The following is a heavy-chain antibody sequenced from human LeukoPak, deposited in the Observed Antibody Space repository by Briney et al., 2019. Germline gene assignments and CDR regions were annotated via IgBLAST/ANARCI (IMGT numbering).Heavy chain of an antibody. J-gene: IGHJ4*02. CDR1: GYTFSGYY. D-gene: IGHD6-19*01. V-gene: IGHV1-2*02. CDR2: INPNSGGT. Sequence: ASVKVSCKASGYTFSGYYMHWVRQAPGQGLEWMGWINPNSGGTKYAQKFQGRVTMTRDTSISTAYMELSSVRSDDTAVYYCARYRNSGMGFFDYWGQGTLVTVSS. CDR3: ARYRNSGMGFFDY.